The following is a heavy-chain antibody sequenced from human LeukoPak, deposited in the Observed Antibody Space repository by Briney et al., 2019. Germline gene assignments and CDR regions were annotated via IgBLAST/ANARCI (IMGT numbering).Heavy chain of an antibody. CDR3: ALRSPLGGYFDY. Sequence: GGSLRLSCAASGFIFSSYGMHWVRQAPGKGLEWVSTIGGSGGSTYYADSVKGRFTISRDNSKNTLYLQMNSLRAEDTAVYYCALRSPLGGYFDYWGQGTLVTVSS. J-gene: IGHJ4*02. CDR1: GFIFSSYG. CDR2: IGGSGGST. V-gene: IGHV3-23*01.